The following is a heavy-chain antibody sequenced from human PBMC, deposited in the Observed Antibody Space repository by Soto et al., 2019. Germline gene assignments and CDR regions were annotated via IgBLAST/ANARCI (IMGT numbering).Heavy chain of an antibody. CDR3: AKDLGSSWPPHYFDY. CDR1: GFTFSSYA. CDR2: ISGSGGST. Sequence: VGSLRLSCAASGFTFSSYAMSWVRQAPGKGLEWVSAISGSGGSTYYADSVKGRFTISRDNSKNTLYLQMNSLRAEDTSVYYCAKDLGSSWPPHYFDYWGQGTLVTVSS. D-gene: IGHD6-13*01. J-gene: IGHJ4*02. V-gene: IGHV3-23*01.